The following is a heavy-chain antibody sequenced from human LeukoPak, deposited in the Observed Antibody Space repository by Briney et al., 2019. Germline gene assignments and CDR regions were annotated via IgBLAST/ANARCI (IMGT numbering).Heavy chain of an antibody. CDR3: ARAKDYGDYGE. V-gene: IGHV4-38-2*01. CDR2: IYHSGST. D-gene: IGHD4-17*01. Sequence: SETLSLTCAVSGYSISSGYYWGWIQQPPGKGLEWIGSIYHSGSTYYNPSLKSRVTISVDTSKNQFSLKLSSVTAADTAVYYCARAKDYGDYGEWGQGTLVTVSS. CDR1: GYSISSGYY. J-gene: IGHJ4*02.